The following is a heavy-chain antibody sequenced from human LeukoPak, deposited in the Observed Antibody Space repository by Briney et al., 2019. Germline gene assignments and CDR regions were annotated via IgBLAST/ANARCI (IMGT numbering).Heavy chain of an antibody. V-gene: IGHV3-33*01. CDR1: GFTFSSYG. J-gene: IGHJ3*02. Sequence: GGSLRLSCAASGFTFSSYGMHWVRQAPGKGLEGVAVIWYDGSNKYYAVSVKGRFTISRENSKNTLYLQMNSLRAEDTAVYYCARDPTHYGDYPGAFDIWGQGTMVTVSS. CDR2: IWYDGSNK. D-gene: IGHD4-17*01. CDR3: ARDPTHYGDYPGAFDI.